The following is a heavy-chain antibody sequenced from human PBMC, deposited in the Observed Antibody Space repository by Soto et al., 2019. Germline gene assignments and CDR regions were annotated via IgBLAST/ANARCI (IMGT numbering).Heavy chain of an antibody. J-gene: IGHJ4*02. V-gene: IGHV3-23*01. D-gene: IGHD1-26*01. CDR1: GFTFSSYA. CDR2: ISGSGGST. Sequence: EVQLLESGGGLVQPGGSLRLSCAASGFTFSSYAMRWVRQAPVKGLEWVSAISGSGGSTYYADSVKGRFTISRDNSKNTLYMQMNSLRDEDKAVYYCARRGSGSYYDYWGQGTLVTVSS. CDR3: ARRGSGSYYDY.